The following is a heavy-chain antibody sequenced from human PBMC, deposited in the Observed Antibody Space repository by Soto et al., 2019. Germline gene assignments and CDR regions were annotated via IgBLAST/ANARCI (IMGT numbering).Heavy chain of an antibody. CDR2: IIPILGIA. CDR3: ASSGVSDIAVAAPVS. D-gene: IGHD6-19*01. J-gene: IGHJ5*02. Sequence: SVKVSCKASGGTFSSYTISWVRQAPGQGLEWMGRIIPILGIANYAQKFQGRVTITADKSTSTAYMELSSLRSEDTAVYYCASSGVSDIAVAAPVSWGQGTLVTVSS. CDR1: GGTFSSYT. V-gene: IGHV1-69*02.